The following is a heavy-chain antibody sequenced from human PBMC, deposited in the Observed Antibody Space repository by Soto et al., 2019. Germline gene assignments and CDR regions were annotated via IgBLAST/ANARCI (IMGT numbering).Heavy chain of an antibody. D-gene: IGHD2-15*01. CDR3: AKDEGLILVVATNYYYYGMNV. V-gene: IGHV3-23*01. CDR1: GFTFTNYW. CDR2: LSGSGGST. Sequence: GGSLRLSCAASGFTFTNYWMHWVRRAPGKGLEWVSGLSGSGGSTYYADSVRGRFTISRDNSKNTLYLQMNSLRAEDTAVYFCAKDEGLILVVATNYYYYGMNVWGQGTTVTVSS. J-gene: IGHJ6*02.